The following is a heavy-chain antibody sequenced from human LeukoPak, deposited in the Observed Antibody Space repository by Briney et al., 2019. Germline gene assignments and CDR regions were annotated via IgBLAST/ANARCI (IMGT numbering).Heavy chain of an antibody. J-gene: IGHJ3*02. V-gene: IGHV1-8*01. D-gene: IGHD3-10*01. CDR3: AREGGTMVRGEDAFDI. CDR1: GYTFTSYD. CDR2: MNPNSGNT. Sequence: ASVKVSCKASGYTFTSYDINWVRQATGQGLERMGWMNPNSGNTGYAQKFQVRVTMTRNTSISTAYMELSSLRSEDTGVDYCAREGGTMVRGEDAFDIWGQGTMVTVSS.